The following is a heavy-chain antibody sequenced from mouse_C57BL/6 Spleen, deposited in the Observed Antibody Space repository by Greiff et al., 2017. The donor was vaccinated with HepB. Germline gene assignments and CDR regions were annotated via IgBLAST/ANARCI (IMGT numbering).Heavy chain of an antibody. J-gene: IGHJ4*01. V-gene: IGHV5-17*01. CDR1: GFTFSDYG. Sequence: EVKLMESGGGLVKPGGSLKPSCAASGFTFSDYGMHWVRQAPEKGLEWVAYISSGSSTIYYADTVKGRFTISRDNAKNTLFLQMTSLRSEDTAMYYCARRDYGSSYYAMDYWGQGTSVTVSS. D-gene: IGHD1-1*01. CDR2: ISSGSSTI. CDR3: ARRDYGSSYYAMDY.